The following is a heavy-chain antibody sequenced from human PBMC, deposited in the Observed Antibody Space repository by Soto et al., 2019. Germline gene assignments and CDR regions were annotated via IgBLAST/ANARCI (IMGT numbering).Heavy chain of an antibody. CDR2: LSGYTGRP. CDR1: GYTFYTFG. CDR3: VRLYRWNDTRGYFYSFVDV. J-gene: IGHJ6*04. V-gene: IGHV1-18*01. D-gene: IGHD1-1*01. Sequence: QGHLVQSGPEAKKPGASVKVSCKASGYTFYTFGMCWLRQAPGQGLEWMGCLSGYTGRPNYAHTLQERRAMTTASSTDTACMELSSLTSGVPDVYFCVRLYRWNDTRGYFYSFVDVWGTGTRVIVSS.